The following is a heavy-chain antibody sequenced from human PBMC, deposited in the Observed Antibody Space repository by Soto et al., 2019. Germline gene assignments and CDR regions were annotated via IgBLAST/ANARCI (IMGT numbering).Heavy chain of an antibody. D-gene: IGHD2-15*01. CDR1: GGSISSGDYY. Sequence: SETLSLTCTVSGGSISSGDYYWSWLRQPPGKGLEWIGYIYYSGSTYYNTSLKSRVTISVDTSKNQFSLKLSSVTAADTAVYYCSRYCSGGSCYEGRSSLFDYWGQGTLVTVSS. V-gene: IGHV4-30-4*01. CDR3: SRYCSGGSCYEGRSSLFDY. CDR2: IYYSGST. J-gene: IGHJ4*02.